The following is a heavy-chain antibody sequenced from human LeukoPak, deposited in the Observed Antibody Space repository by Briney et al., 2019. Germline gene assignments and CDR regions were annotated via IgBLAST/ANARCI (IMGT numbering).Heavy chain of an antibody. CDR1: GFTFSSYT. CDR3: ARAVPKKLYGSGNYFFDF. Sequence: GGSLRLSCAASGFTFSSYTMNWVRQAPGKGLEWVSSFSRSGPYIYYADSVKGRFTISRDNAKDSLYLQMNSLRAEDTAVYFCARAVPKKLYGSGNYFFDFWGQGTLVTVSS. V-gene: IGHV3-21*01. D-gene: IGHD3-10*01. J-gene: IGHJ4*02. CDR2: FSRSGPYI.